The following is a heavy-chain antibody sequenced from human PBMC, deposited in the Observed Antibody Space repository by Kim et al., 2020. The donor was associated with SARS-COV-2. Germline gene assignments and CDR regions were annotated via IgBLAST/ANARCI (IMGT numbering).Heavy chain of an antibody. CDR2: IWYDGSNK. Sequence: GGSLRLSCAASGFTFSSYGMHWVRQAPGKGLEWVAVIWYDGSNKYYADSVKGRFTISRDNSKNTLYLQMNSLRAEDTAVYYCARAPNGRDGYNYCFDYWGQGTLVTVSS. J-gene: IGHJ4*02. CDR3: ARAPNGRDGYNYCFDY. V-gene: IGHV3-33*01. CDR1: GFTFSSYG. D-gene: IGHD1-1*01.